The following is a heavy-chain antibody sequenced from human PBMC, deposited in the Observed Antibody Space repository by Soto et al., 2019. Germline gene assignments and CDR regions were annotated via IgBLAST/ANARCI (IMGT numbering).Heavy chain of an antibody. CDR1: GLIFSNYR. Sequence: PGGSLRLSCAASGLIFSNYRMHWVRQAPGKGLVWVSCISTDGSITNYADSVKGRFTVSRDNAKNTLYLQMNSLRAKDTALYYCARDTDGLHYWGQGTMVTAPQ. J-gene: IGHJ4*02. CDR2: ISTDGSIT. V-gene: IGHV3-74*01. CDR3: ARDTDGLHY.